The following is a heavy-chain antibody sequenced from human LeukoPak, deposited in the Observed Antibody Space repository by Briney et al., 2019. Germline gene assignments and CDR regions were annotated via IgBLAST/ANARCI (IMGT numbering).Heavy chain of an antibody. D-gene: IGHD1-20*01. CDR1: GYTFTGYY. J-gene: IGHJ4*02. CDR3: AREFESVTGTLGY. Sequence: GASVKVSCKASGYTFTGYYMHWVRQAPGQGLEWMGWINPNSGGTNYAQKFQGRVTMTRDTSISTAYMELSRLRSDDTAVYYCAREFESVTGTLGYWGQGTLVTVSS. V-gene: IGHV1-2*02. CDR2: INPNSGGT.